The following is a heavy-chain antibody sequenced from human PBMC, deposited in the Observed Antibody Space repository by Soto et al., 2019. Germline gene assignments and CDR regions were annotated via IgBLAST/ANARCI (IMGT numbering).Heavy chain of an antibody. J-gene: IGHJ4*02. D-gene: IGHD3-10*01. CDR1: GFSVTTYT. V-gene: IGHV3-48*02. CDR2: MSSSTTI. CDR3: TSGTYYKPLEY. Sequence: GGSLRLSCAASGFSVTTYTMNWVRQAPGKGLEWVSYMSSSTTIYYADSVKGRFTISRDSVKNSLYLQMNSLRDEDTAVYYCTSGTYYKPLEYWGQGTLVTVS.